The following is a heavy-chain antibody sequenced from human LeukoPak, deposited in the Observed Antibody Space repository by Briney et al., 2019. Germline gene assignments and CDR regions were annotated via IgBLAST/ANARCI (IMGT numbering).Heavy chain of an antibody. CDR2: IRSSSSYI. Sequence: GGSLRLSCAASGFTFSSYSMNWVRQAPGKGLEWVSSIRSSSSYIYYADSVKGRFTISRDNAKNSLYLQMNSLRAEDTAVYYCARAYDSSGYEWYYFDYWGQGTLVTVSS. CDR1: GFTFSSYS. V-gene: IGHV3-21*01. CDR3: ARAYDSSGYEWYYFDY. J-gene: IGHJ4*02. D-gene: IGHD3-22*01.